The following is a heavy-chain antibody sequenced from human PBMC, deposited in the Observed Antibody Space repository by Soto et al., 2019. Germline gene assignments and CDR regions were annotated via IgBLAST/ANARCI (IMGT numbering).Heavy chain of an antibody. CDR2: MNPNSGNT. CDR3: AGARLFRGVIKKTFDN. V-gene: IGHV1-8*01. CDR1: GYTFTSYD. J-gene: IGHJ4*02. Sequence: ASVKVSCKASGYTFTSYDINWVRQATGQGLEWMGWMNPNSGNTGYAQKFQGRVTMTRNTSISTAYMELSSLRSEDTAVYYCAGARLFRGVIKKTFDNWGQGTLVTVSS. D-gene: IGHD3-10*01.